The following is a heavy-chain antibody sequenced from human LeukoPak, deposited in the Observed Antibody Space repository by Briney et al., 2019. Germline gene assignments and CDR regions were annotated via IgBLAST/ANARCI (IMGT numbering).Heavy chain of an antibody. CDR2: IRYDGSNK. V-gene: IGHV3-30*02. CDR3: AKRGDGHNSGFDY. Sequence: GSLRLSCAASGFTVSSYGMHWVRQAPGKGLEWVAFIRYDGSNKYYADSVKGRFTISRDNSKNTLYLQMNSLRAEDTAVYYCAKRGDGHNSGFDYWGQGTLVTVSS. CDR1: GFTVSSYG. J-gene: IGHJ4*02. D-gene: IGHD5-24*01.